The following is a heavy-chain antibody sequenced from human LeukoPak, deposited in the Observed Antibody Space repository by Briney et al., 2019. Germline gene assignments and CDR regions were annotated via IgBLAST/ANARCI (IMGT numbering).Heavy chain of an antibody. CDR2: ISGSGGST. V-gene: IGHV3-23*01. CDR1: GFTFSSYA. J-gene: IGHJ4*02. CDR3: AKGQKDEYYFDY. Sequence: GASLRLSCAASGFTFSSYAMSWVRQAPGKGLEWVSAISGSGGSTYYADSVKGRFTISRDNSKNTLYLQMNSLRAEDTAVYHCAKGQKDEYYFDYWGQGTLVTVSS.